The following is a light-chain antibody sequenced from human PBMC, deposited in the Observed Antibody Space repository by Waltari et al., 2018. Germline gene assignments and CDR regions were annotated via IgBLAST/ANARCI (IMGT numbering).Light chain of an antibody. CDR3: QQYSSTPWT. CDR2: ATA. Sequence: DIQMTQSPSSLSASVGDRVTITCRASQGIGNSLAWYQQKQGKAPNLLLYATARLQSGVPSRFSGSGSGTDYTLTIISLQPEDCATYYCQQYSSTPWTFGQGAKVEIK. J-gene: IGKJ1*01. CDR1: QGIGNS. V-gene: IGKV1-NL1*01.